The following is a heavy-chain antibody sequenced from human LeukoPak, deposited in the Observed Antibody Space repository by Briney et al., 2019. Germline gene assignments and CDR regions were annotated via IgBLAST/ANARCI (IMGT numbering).Heavy chain of an antibody. CDR3: ARGLKRFQYYYDSSGYLVDGFDY. V-gene: IGHV1-18*03. Sequence: ASVKVSCKASGYTFTGYYMDWVRQAPGQGLEWMGWISAYNGNTNYAQKLQGRVTMTTDTSTSTAYMELRSLRSEDMAVYYCARGLKRFQYYYDSSGYLVDGFDYWGQGTLVTVSS. CDR1: GYTFTGYY. CDR2: ISAYNGNT. D-gene: IGHD3-22*01. J-gene: IGHJ4*02.